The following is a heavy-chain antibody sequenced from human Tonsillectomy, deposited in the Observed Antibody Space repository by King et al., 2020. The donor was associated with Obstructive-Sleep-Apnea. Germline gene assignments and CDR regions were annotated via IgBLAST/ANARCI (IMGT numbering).Heavy chain of an antibody. V-gene: IGHV3-23*04. Sequence: VQLVESGGGLVQPGGSLRLSCAASGFTFRSYAMSWVRQAPGKGLEWVSGISDGGGSTYYADSVKGRFTISRDNSKNTLYLQMNSLRAEDTAVYYCAKAPDYDFWSGYSFVGLDYWGQGTLVTVSS. CDR1: GFTFRSYA. J-gene: IGHJ4*02. CDR2: ISDGGGST. D-gene: IGHD3-3*01. CDR3: AKAPDYDFWSGYSFVGLDY.